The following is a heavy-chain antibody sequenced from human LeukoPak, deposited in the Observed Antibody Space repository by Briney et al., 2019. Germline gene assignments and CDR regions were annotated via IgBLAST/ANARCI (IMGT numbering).Heavy chain of an antibody. CDR3: ARQVYGDYVGS. CDR2: ISSSSSYI. D-gene: IGHD4-17*01. Sequence: GGSLRLSCAASGFTFSSYNMNWVRQAPGKGLEWVSSISSSSSYIYYADSVKGRFTISRDNAKNSLYLQTNSLRAEDTAVYYCARQVYGDYVGSWGQGTLVTVSS. V-gene: IGHV3-21*01. CDR1: GFTFSSYN. J-gene: IGHJ4*02.